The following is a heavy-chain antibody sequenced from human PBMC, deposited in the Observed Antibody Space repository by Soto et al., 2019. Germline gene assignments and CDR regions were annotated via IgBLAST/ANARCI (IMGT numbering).Heavy chain of an antibody. Sequence: GESLKISCKASGYSFTSYWIGWVRQMPGKGLEWMGIIYPGDSDTRYSPSFQCQVTISAVKSISTAYPQWSSLKASDTAMYYCTRHASFSATRSPRELDYWGQGTMVTVSS. CDR3: TRHASFSATRSPRELDY. CDR2: IYPGDSDT. J-gene: IGHJ4*02. V-gene: IGHV5-51*01. CDR1: GYSFTSYW. D-gene: IGHD1-1*01.